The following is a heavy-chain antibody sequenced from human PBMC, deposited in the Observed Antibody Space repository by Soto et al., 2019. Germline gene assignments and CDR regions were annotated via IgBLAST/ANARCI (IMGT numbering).Heavy chain of an antibody. CDR2: ISSSSSYI. CDR3: ARDPLFSLRAGRLTTENWFDP. D-gene: IGHD4-17*01. V-gene: IGHV3-21*01. J-gene: IGHJ5*02. Sequence: GGSLRLSCAASGFTFSSYSMNWVRQAPGKGLEWVSSISSSSSYIYYADSVKGRFTISRDNAKNSLYLQMNSLRAEDTAVYYCARDPLFSLRAGRLTTENWFDPWGQGTLVTVSS. CDR1: GFTFSSYS.